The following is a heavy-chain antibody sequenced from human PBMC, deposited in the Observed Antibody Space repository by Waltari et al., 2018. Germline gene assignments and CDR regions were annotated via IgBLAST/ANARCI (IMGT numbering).Heavy chain of an antibody. CDR1: GASFIGYY. J-gene: IGHJ4*02. D-gene: IGHD6-13*01. CDR2: SHHSGSI. CDR3: VRGKMYSRPYFDY. V-gene: IGHV4-34*01. Sequence: QMQLQQWRAGLLKPSETLSLTCAVSGASFIGYYWNWIRQPPGRGRGWFGESHHSGSINYNPSLESRITISQDMSKNQFSLKLTSVTAADSAVYYCVRGKMYSRPYFDYWGQGTLVTVSS.